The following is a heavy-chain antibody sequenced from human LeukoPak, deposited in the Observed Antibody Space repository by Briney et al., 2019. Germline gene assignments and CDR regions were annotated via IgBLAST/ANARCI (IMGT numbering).Heavy chain of an antibody. J-gene: IGHJ4*02. CDR3: ARRGSSSSWYGMDY. D-gene: IGHD6-13*01. V-gene: IGHV3-20*04. CDR2: INWNGGST. CDR1: GFTFDDYG. Sequence: GGFLRLSCAASGFTFDDYGMRWVRQAPGKGLEWVSGINWNGGSTGYADSVKGRFTISRDNAKNSLYLQMNSLRAEDTALYYCARRGSSSSWYGMDYWGQGTLVTVSS.